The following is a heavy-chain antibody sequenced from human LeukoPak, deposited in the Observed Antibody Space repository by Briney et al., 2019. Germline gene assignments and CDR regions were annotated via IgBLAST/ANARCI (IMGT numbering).Heavy chain of an antibody. D-gene: IGHD5-24*01. CDR3: ASDPRDGGQNV. CDR2: ISYSGDNT. V-gene: IGHV3-30*03. Sequence: GGSLRLSCAASGFTFSNAWMSWVRQAPGKGLEWVTLISYSGDNTYYADSVKGRLTFSRDKSKNTLYLQMNSLRPEDSAVYFCASDPRDGGQNVWGKGTTVTVSS. CDR1: GFTFSNAW. J-gene: IGHJ6*04.